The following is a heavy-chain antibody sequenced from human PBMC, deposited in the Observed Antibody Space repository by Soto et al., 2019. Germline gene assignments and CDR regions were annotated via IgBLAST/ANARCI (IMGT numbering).Heavy chain of an antibody. V-gene: IGHV1-69*02. J-gene: IGHJ5*02. Sequence: QVQLVQSGAEVKKPGSSVKVSCKASGGTFSSYTISWVRQAPGQGLEWMGRIIPILGIANYAQKFQGRVTITADKSTSRAYMELSSLRSEDTAVYYGAVGGSGYYEWGWFDPWGQGTLVTVSS. CDR3: AVGGSGYYEWGWFDP. CDR1: GGTFSSYT. D-gene: IGHD3-3*01. CDR2: IIPILGIA.